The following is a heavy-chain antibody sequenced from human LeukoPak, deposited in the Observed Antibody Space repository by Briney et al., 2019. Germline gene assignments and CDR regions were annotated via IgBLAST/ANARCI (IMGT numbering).Heavy chain of an antibody. CDR3: ARGNSGAFDI. CDR2: INHSGST. J-gene: IGHJ3*02. D-gene: IGHD1-7*01. Sequence: PSETLSLTCAVYGGSFSGYYWSWIRQPPGKGLEWIGEINHSGSTNYNPSLKSRVTISGDTSKNQFSLRLSSVTAADTAVYYCARGNSGAFDIWGQGTMVTVSS. V-gene: IGHV4-34*01. CDR1: GGSFSGYY.